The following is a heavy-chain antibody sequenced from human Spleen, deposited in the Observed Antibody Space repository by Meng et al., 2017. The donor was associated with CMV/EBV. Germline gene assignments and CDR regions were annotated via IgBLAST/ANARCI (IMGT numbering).Heavy chain of an antibody. Sequence: SETLSLTCNVSGASISSFYWSWIRQTPGKGLEWIGYIYNSGATNYNPSLKSRVTISVDTSKNQFFLKLSSVTAADTAVYYCARIRPGVWYFDLWGRGILVTVSS. J-gene: IGHJ2*01. V-gene: IGHV4-59*01. CDR1: GASISSFY. CDR2: IYNSGAT. CDR3: ARIRPGVWYFDL.